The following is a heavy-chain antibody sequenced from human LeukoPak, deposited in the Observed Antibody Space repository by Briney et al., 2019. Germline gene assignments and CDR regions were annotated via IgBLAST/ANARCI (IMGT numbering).Heavy chain of an antibody. D-gene: IGHD3-9*01. CDR1: GFTFSSYA. V-gene: IGHV3-30*04. J-gene: IGHJ4*02. CDR2: ISYDGSNK. Sequence: GGSLRLSCAASGFTFSSYAMHWVRQAPGKGLEWVAVISYDGSNKYYADSVKGRFTISRDNSKNTLYLQMNSLRAEDTAVYYCARGGLRYFDWLPRGIFDYWGQGTLVIVSS. CDR3: ARGGLRYFDWLPRGIFDY.